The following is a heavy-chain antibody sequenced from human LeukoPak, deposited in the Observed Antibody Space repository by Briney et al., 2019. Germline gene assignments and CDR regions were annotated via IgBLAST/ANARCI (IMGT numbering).Heavy chain of an antibody. CDR3: TRAGTGSGYKYYFDY. V-gene: IGHV3-49*04. CDR2: IRSKAYGGTT. Sequence: GGPLRLSCTASGFTFGDYAMTWVRQAPGKGLEWVGFIRSKAYGGTTEYAASVKGRFTISRDDSKSIAYLQMNSLRTEDTAVYYCTRAGTGSGYKYYFDYWGQGTLVTVSS. J-gene: IGHJ4*02. D-gene: IGHD5-12*01. CDR1: GFTFGDYA.